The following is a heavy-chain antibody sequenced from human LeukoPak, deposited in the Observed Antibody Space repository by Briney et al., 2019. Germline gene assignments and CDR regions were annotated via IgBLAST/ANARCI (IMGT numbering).Heavy chain of an antibody. CDR2: INYSGGT. CDR3: ARRGRHDAFDI. CDR1: AGSISSGGYY. J-gene: IGHJ3*02. Sequence: PSQTLSLTCTVSAGSISSGGYYWNWFRQHPGKGLEWIGYINYSGGTFYNPSLKSRVTISVDTSKNQFSLKLSSVTAADTAVYYCARRGRHDAFDIWGQGTMVTVSS. V-gene: IGHV4-31*03.